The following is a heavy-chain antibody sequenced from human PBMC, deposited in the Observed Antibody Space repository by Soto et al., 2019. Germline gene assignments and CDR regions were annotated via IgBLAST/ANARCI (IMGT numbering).Heavy chain of an antibody. D-gene: IGHD3-22*01. CDR2: ISGSGGST. CDR3: AQRPYYYDSSGRPYDY. J-gene: IGHJ4*02. Sequence: XGSLRLSCAASGFTLSSYAMSWVRQAPGKGLEWVSAISGSGGSTYYADSVKGRFTISRDNSKNTLYLQMNSLRAEDTAVYYCAQRPYYYDSSGRPYDYWGQGTLVTVSS. V-gene: IGHV3-23*01. CDR1: GFTLSSYA.